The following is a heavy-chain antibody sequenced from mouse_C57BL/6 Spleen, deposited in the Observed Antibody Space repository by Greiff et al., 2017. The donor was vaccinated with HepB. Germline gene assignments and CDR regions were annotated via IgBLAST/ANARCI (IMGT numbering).Heavy chain of an antibody. CDR1: GFTFSDAW. Sequence: EVHLVESGGGLVQPGGSMKLSCAASGFTFSDAWMDWVRQSPEKGLEWVAEIRNKANNHATYYAESVKGRFTISRDDSKSSVYLQMNSLRAEDTGMYYCTRRGYSNWFAYWGQGTLVTVSA. D-gene: IGHD2-5*01. CDR3: TRRGYSNWFAY. J-gene: IGHJ3*01. V-gene: IGHV6-6*01. CDR2: IRNKANNHAT.